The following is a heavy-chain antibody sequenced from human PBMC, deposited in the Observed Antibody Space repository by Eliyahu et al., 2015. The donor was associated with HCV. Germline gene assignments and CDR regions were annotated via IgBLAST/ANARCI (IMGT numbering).Heavy chain of an antibody. V-gene: IGHV5-51*01. CDR3: ASRVSDYGYYYGMDV. D-gene: IGHD4/OR15-4a*01. J-gene: IGHJ6*02. Sequence: EVQLVQSGAEVKKPGXSLKISCKGSXYSFTSYWIGWVRXMPGKGLEWMGIIYPGDSDTRYSPSFQGQVTISADKSISTAYLQWSSLKASDTAMYYCASRVSDYGYYYGMDVWGQGTTVTVSS. CDR2: IYPGDSDT. CDR1: XYSFTSYW.